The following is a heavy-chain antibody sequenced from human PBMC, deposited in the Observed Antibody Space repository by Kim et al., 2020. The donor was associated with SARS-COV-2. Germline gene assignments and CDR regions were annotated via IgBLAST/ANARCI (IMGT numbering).Heavy chain of an antibody. V-gene: IGHV3-7*01. CDR3: ARIRGYSYGLKDY. J-gene: IGHJ4*02. Sequence: GGSLRLSCAASGFTFSSYWMSWVRQAPGKGLEWVANIKQDGSEKYYVDSVKGRFTISRDNAKNSLYLQMNSLRAEDTAVYYCARIRGYSYGLKDYWGQGTLVTVSS. CDR2: IKQDGSEK. D-gene: IGHD5-18*01. CDR1: GFTFSSYW.